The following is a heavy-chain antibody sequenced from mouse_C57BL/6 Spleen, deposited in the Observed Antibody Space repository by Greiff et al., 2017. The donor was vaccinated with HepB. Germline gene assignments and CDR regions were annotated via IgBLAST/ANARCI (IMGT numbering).Heavy chain of an antibody. Sequence: EVQGVESGGGLVQPKGSLKLSCAASGFSFNTYAMNWVRQAPGKGLEWVARIRSKSNNYATYYADSVKDRFTISRDDSESMLYLQMNNLKTEDTAMYYCVRHGGNYVFDYWGQGTTLTVSS. D-gene: IGHD1-1*02. J-gene: IGHJ2*01. CDR1: GFSFNTYA. CDR3: VRHGGNYVFDY. V-gene: IGHV10-1*01. CDR2: IRSKSNNYAT.